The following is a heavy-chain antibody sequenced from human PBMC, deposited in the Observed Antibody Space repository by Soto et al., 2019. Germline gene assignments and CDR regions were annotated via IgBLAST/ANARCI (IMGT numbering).Heavy chain of an antibody. CDR1: GFNVMSYW. J-gene: IGHJ4*01. Sequence: GGSLRVSCAVSGFNVMSYWMSWVRQAPGKGLEWVASIKEDGSEIYYLHSVRGRFSISRDSAGNALHLTMNYLSAEDTGLYFCARDIGFDYVNWGHGTLVTVSS. V-gene: IGHV3-7*01. D-gene: IGHD3-16*01. CDR3: ARDIGFDYVN. CDR2: IKEDGSEI.